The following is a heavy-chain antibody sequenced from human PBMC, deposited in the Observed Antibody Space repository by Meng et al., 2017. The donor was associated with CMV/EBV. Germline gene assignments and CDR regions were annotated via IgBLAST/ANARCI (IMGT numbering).Heavy chain of an antibody. D-gene: IGHD3-10*01. CDR1: GFTLSSYG. V-gene: IGHV3-30*02. J-gene: IGHJ6*02. CDR2: IRYDGSNK. Sequence: GESLKISCAASGFTLSSYGMHWVRQAPGKGLEWVAFIRYDGSNKYYADSVKGRFTISRDNSKNTLYLQMNSLRAEDTAVYYCAKDQWFGELLYYYYGMDVWGQGTTVTVSS. CDR3: AKDQWFGELLYYYYGMDV.